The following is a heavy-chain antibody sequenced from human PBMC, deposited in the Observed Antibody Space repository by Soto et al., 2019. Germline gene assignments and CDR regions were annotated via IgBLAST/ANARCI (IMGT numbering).Heavy chain of an antibody. D-gene: IGHD4-17*01. Sequence: QITLKESGPPLVKPTQTLTLTCTFSGFSLSTSGVGVSWIRQPPGKALEWLALIYWDDDKRYRPSLKSSLTSTKDTSKIHVVRTMTHRDPVDTATYYCAHVMTTVTTLWGQGTLVTGSS. CDR2: IYWDDDK. CDR1: GFSLSTSGVG. V-gene: IGHV2-5*02. CDR3: AHVMTTVTTL. J-gene: IGHJ4*02.